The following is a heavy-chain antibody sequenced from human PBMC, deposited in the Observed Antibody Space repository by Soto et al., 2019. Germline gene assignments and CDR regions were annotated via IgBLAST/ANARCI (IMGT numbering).Heavy chain of an antibody. Sequence: QVQLQESGPGLVKPSGTLSLTCAVSGGSISSSNWWSWVRQPPGKGLEWIGEIYHSGSTNYNPSLKSRVTLSVDKSKNQFSLKLSSVTAADTAVYYCARGGTYYDFWSGHTPPQREWGQGTLVTVSS. J-gene: IGHJ4*02. D-gene: IGHD3-3*01. V-gene: IGHV4-4*02. CDR1: GGSISSSNW. CDR3: ARGGTYYDFWSGHTPPQRE. CDR2: IYHSGST.